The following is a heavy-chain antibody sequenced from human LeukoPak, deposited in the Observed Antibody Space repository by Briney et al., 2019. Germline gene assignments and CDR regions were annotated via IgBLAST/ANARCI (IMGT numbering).Heavy chain of an antibody. D-gene: IGHD2-15*01. CDR3: ARDPTPRYCSGGSCYTHYGMDV. CDR2: ISSSTSYI. V-gene: IGHV3-21*01. J-gene: IGHJ6*02. CDR1: GFTFSSYT. Sequence: PGGSLRLSCAASGFTFSSYTMNWVRQAPGKGLEWVSSISSSTSYIYYAGSVKGRLTISRDNAKNSLYLQMNSLRAEDTAIYYCARDPTPRYCSGGSCYTHYGMDVWGQGTTVTVSS.